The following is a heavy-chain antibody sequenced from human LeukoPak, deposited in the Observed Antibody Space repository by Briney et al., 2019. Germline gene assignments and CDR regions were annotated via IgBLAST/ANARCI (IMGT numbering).Heavy chain of an antibody. CDR2: TYYRSKWYN. J-gene: IGHJ4*02. Sequence: SQTLSLTCDISGGSVSSNSAAWNWMRQSPSRGLEWLVSTYYRSKWYNDYAISVKSRMTINAETSKNQFSLQLNSVAPEDTAVYYCAKGRWALFDCWGQGTLVIVSS. D-gene: IGHD3-10*01. V-gene: IGHV6-1*01. CDR1: GGSVSSNSAA. CDR3: AKGRWALFDC.